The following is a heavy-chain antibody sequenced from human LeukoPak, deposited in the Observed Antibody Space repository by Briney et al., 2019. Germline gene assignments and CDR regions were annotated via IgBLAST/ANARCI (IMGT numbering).Heavy chain of an antibody. V-gene: IGHV3-7*03. Sequence: GGSLRLSCAVSGFTFSNYWMTWVRQAPGKGLEWVANIKQDGSEKYYVDSVKGRFTISRDNAKNSLYLQMNSLRAEDTALYYCAKGTLGDYDSSHFDYWGQGTLVTVSS. J-gene: IGHJ4*02. CDR3: AKGTLGDYDSSHFDY. CDR1: GFTFSNYW. D-gene: IGHD5-12*01. CDR2: IKQDGSEK.